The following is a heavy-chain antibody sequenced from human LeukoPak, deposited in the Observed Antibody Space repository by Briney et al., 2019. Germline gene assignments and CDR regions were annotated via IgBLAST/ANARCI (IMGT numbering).Heavy chain of an antibody. CDR3: AKSLLLYYDILRCLFDY. D-gene: IGHD3-9*01. Sequence: GGSLRLSCGASGFTFTTYAMTWVRQAPGKGLEWVSSITGSGGSTYYGDSVKGRFTISRDNSKNTLYLQMNSLRAEDTAVYYCAKSLLLYYDILRCLFDYWGQGTLVTVSS. CDR1: GFTFTTYA. CDR2: ITGSGGST. V-gene: IGHV3-23*01. J-gene: IGHJ4*02.